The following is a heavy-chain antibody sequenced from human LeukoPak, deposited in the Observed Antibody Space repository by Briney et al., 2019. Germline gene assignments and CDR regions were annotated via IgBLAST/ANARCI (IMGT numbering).Heavy chain of an antibody. V-gene: IGHV4-59*01. J-gene: IGHJ6*04. CDR3: ARDPGYDIKSWYYYGMDV. Sequence: PSETLSLTCTVSGGSISSYYWSWIRQPPGKGLEGMGYIYYRGSTNYNPSLKSRVPISVDTSKNQFSLKLSSVTAADTAVYYCARDPGYDIKSWYYYGMDVWGKGTTVTVSS. CDR1: GGSISSYY. D-gene: IGHD3-9*01. CDR2: IYYRGST.